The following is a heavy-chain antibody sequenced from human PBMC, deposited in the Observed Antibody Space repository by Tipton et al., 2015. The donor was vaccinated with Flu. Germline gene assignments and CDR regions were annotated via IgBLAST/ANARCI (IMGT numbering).Heavy chain of an antibody. Sequence: VQLVQSGAEVKKPGASVKVSCKASGYTFTSYGISWVRQAPGQGLEWMGWISAYNGNTNYAQKLQGRVTMTTDTSTSTAYMELRSLRSDDPAVYYCASFSGGSGSYYNTPYDYWGQGTLVTVSS. D-gene: IGHD3-10*01. V-gene: IGHV1-18*01. CDR3: ASFSGGSGSYYNTPYDY. CDR1: GYTFTSYG. CDR2: ISAYNGNT. J-gene: IGHJ4*02.